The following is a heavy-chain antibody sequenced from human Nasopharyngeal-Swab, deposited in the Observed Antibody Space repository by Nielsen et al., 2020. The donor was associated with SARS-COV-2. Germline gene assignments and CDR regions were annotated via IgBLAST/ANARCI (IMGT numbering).Heavy chain of an antibody. CDR1: GFTFSSYE. V-gene: IGHV3-74*01. CDR3: ARAGEYRFDY. J-gene: IGHJ4*02. D-gene: IGHD7-27*01. CDR2: LNGDATTV. Sequence: GESLKISCAASGFTFSSYEMNWVRQAPGEGLVWVARLNGDATTVDYADSVKGRFTISRDNAKNTLYQQVNGLRDEDTAIYHCARAGEYRFDYWGQGTLVTVSS.